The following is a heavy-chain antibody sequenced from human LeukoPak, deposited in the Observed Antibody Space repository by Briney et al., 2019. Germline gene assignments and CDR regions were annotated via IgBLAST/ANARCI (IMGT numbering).Heavy chain of an antibody. CDR3: ARMTDGVRNYFDY. Sequence: SETLSLTGAVYGGSFSAYYWSWIRQPPGKGLEWIGEINHSGSTNYNPSLKSRVTISVDTSKNQFSLKLSSVTAADTAVYYCARMTDGVRNYFDYWGQGTLVTVSS. D-gene: IGHD2-21*02. V-gene: IGHV4-34*01. CDR1: GGSFSAYY. CDR2: INHSGST. J-gene: IGHJ4*02.